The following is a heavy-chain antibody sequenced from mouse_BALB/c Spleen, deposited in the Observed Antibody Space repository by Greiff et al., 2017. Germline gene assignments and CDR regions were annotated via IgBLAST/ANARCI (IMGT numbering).Heavy chain of an antibody. CDR1: GFSLTGYG. Sequence: VQVVESGPGLVAPSQTLSITCTVSGFSLTGYGVNWVRQPPGKGLEWLGMIWGDGSTDYNSALKSRLSISKDNSKSQVFLKMNSLQTDDTARYYCAREGYDYPFAYWGQGTLVTVSA. V-gene: IGHV2-6-7*01. J-gene: IGHJ3*01. D-gene: IGHD2-4*01. CDR2: IWGDGST. CDR3: AREGYDYPFAY.